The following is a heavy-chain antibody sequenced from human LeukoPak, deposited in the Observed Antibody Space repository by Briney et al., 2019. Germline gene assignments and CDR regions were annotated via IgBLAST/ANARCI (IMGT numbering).Heavy chain of an antibody. CDR1: GDSVSSNSAT. J-gene: IGHJ6*02. CDR2: TYYRSKWYN. V-gene: IGHV6-1*01. CDR3: ARDQGMVDILTGISISDYYYYGMDV. Sequence: SQTLSLTCAISGDSVSSNSATWNWIRQSPSRGLEWLGRTYYRSKWYNDYAVSVKSRITINPDTSKNQFSLKLSSVTAADTAVYYCARDQGMVDILTGISISDYYYYGMDVWGRGTTVTVTS. D-gene: IGHD3-9*01.